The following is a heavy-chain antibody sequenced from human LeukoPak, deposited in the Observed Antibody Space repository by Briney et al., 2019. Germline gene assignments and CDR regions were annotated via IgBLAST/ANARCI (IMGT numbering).Heavy chain of an antibody. CDR3: ATFVVVTATFDY. Sequence: PSETLSLTCTVSGGSISSSSYYWGWIRQPPGKGLEWIGSIYYSGSTYYNPSLKSRVTISVDTSKSQFPLKLSSVTAADTAVYYCATFVVVTATFDYWGQGTLVTVSS. CDR2: IYYSGST. J-gene: IGHJ4*02. D-gene: IGHD2-21*02. V-gene: IGHV4-39*01. CDR1: GGSISSSSYY.